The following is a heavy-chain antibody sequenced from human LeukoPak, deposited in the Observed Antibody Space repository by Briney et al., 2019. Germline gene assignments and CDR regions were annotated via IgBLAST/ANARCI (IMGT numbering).Heavy chain of an antibody. V-gene: IGHV3-20*04. Sequence: PGGSLRLSCAASGFTFDDYGMSWVRQAPGKGLEWVSGINWNGGSTGYADSVKGRFTISRDNAKNSLYLQMNSLRAEDTAVYYCARDTTYYYDSSGYYFDYWGQGTLVTVSS. CDR1: GFTFDDYG. CDR3: ARDTTYYYDSSGYYFDY. CDR2: INWNGGST. J-gene: IGHJ4*02. D-gene: IGHD3-22*01.